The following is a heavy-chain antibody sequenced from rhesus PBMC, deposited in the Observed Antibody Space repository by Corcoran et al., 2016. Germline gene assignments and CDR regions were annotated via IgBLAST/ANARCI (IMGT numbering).Heavy chain of an antibody. D-gene: IGHD6-25*01. Sequence: QLQLQESGPGLVKPSETLSLTCAVSGYSISSGYGWSWIRQPPGKGLEWIGYISYSGSTSYNPSLKSRVTISRSTSKNQFSLKLSSVTAADTAVYYCARALYSGSWGTYYFDYWGQGVLVTVSS. V-gene: IGHV4-122*02. CDR2: ISYSGST. CDR3: ARALYSGSWGTYYFDY. J-gene: IGHJ4*01. CDR1: GYSISSGYG.